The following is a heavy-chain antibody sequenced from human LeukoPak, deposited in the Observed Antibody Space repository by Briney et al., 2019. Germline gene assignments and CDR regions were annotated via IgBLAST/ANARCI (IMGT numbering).Heavy chain of an antibody. CDR2: INVYNGDT. D-gene: IGHD1-26*01. Sequence: ASVKVSCKASGYPFPNYGLNWVRQAPGQGPEWMGWINVYNGDTKYAQKFQGRVTMTTETSTSTAYMELRSLIYDDTAVYYCAKDEGGSYFTGYYYYYMDVWGKGTTVTISS. J-gene: IGHJ6*03. CDR1: GYPFPNYG. CDR3: AKDEGGSYFTGYYYYYMDV. V-gene: IGHV1-18*01.